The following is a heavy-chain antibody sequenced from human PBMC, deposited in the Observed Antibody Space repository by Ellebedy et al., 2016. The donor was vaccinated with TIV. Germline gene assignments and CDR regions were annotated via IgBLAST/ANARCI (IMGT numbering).Heavy chain of an antibody. CDR3: AKDLAVRGVASASVFDY. V-gene: IGHV3-23*01. CDR1: GFSFAGCA. J-gene: IGHJ4*02. D-gene: IGHD3-10*01. CDR2: ISGSGEST. Sequence: PGGSLRLSCAASGFSFAGCAMSWVRQAPGKGLEWVSAISGSGESTYYADSVKGRFTISRDNSKNPVYLQMSSLGAEDTAVYYCAKDLAVRGVASASVFDYWGQGTVVTVSS.